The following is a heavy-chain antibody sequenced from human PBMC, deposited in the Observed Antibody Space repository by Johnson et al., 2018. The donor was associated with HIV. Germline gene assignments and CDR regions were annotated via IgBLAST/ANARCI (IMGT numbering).Heavy chain of an antibody. CDR2: IRSKANSYAT. CDR3: TSRARIVEEGAFDI. V-gene: IGHV3-73*01. D-gene: IGHD3-22*01. Sequence: VQLVESGGGAVQPGRSLKLSCAASGFTFSGSAMHWVRQASGKGLEWVGRIRSKANSYATAYAASVKGRFTISRDDSKNTAYLQMNSLKTEDTAVYYCTSRARIVEEGAFDIWGQGTMVTVSS. CDR1: GFTFSGSA. J-gene: IGHJ3*02.